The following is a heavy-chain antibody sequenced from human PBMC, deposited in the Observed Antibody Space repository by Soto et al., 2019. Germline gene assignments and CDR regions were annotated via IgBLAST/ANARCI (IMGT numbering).Heavy chain of an antibody. CDR1: GFSLSSYW. V-gene: IGHV3-7*01. CDR2: MNQDGRRG. Sequence: EVQLVESGGGLVQPGGSLRLSCAASGFSLSSYWMSWVRQAPGKGLEWVANMNQDGRRGDYVGSVKGRFTFTRDNAKNSLYLQMNSLRAEDTAVYYCARLSTSAGRRDLACWGQGTLVTVSS. J-gene: IGHJ4*02. CDR3: ARLSTSAGRRDLAC.